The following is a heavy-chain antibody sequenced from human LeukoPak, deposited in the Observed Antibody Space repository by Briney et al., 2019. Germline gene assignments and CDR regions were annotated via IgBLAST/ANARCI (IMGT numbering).Heavy chain of an antibody. Sequence: PGGSLRLSCAASGFTFSTYWMSWVRLAPGKGLEWVANIKEDGSETYYVDSLKGRFTISRDNAKNSLYLQMNSLRAEDTAVYYCARASHYDFWSGYSPDYWGQGTLVTVSS. J-gene: IGHJ4*02. CDR2: IKEDGSET. V-gene: IGHV3-7*01. D-gene: IGHD3-3*01. CDR3: ARASHYDFWSGYSPDY. CDR1: GFTFSTYW.